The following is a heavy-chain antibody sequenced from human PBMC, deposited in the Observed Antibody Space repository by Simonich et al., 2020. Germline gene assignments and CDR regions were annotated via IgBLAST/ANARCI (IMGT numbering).Heavy chain of an antibody. CDR1: GYTFTGYY. CDR2: TNPNSGGT. CDR3: ARVRFEAFDI. V-gene: IGHV1-2*02. Sequence: QVQLVQSGAEVKKPGASVKVSCKASGYTFTGYYMHWVRQAPGQGLGWMGWTNPNSGGTNYEQKFQGRVTMTRDTSISTAYMELSRLRSDDTAVYYCARVRFEAFDIWGQGTMVTVSS. J-gene: IGHJ3*02.